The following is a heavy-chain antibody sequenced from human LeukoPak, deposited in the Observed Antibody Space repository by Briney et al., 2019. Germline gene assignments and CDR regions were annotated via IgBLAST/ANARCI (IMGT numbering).Heavy chain of an antibody. CDR1: GYTFTSNA. CDR2: INAGNGNT. D-gene: IGHD3-9*01. Sequence: ASVKVSCKASGYTFTSNAMHWVRQAPGQRLEWMGWINAGNGNTKYSQKFQGRVTITRDTSASTAYMELSSLRSEDTAVYYCARGEYFDWLVEPPSDYWGQGTLVTVSS. CDR3: ARGEYFDWLVEPPSDY. J-gene: IGHJ4*02. V-gene: IGHV1-3*01.